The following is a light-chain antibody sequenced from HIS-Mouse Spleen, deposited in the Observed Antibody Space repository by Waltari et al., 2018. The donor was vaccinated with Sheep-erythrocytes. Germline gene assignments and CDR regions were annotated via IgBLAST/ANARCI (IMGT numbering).Light chain of an antibody. J-gene: IGKJ3*01. V-gene: IGKV2-28*01. CDR3: MQALQTPIFT. Sequence: DIVMTQSPLSLPVTPGEPASISCRSSQSLLHSNGYNYVDWYLQKPGQSPQLLISLGSYRASGVPDRFSGSGSGTDFTLKISRVEAEDVGVYYCMQALQTPIFTFGPGTKVDIK. CDR1: QSLLHSNGYNY. CDR2: LGS.